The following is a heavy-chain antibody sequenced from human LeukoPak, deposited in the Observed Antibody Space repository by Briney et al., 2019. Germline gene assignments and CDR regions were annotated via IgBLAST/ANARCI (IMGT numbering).Heavy chain of an antibody. J-gene: IGHJ6*03. D-gene: IGHD6-19*01. CDR3: ARVLAVAGIYYYYYYDMDV. Sequence: TSETLSLTCAVYGGSFSGYYWSWIRQPPGKGLEWIGEINHSGSTNYNPSLKSRVTISVDTSNNQFSLKLSSVTAADTAVYYCARVLAVAGIYYYYYYDMDVWGKGTTVTVSS. CDR1: GGSFSGYY. V-gene: IGHV4-34*01. CDR2: INHSGST.